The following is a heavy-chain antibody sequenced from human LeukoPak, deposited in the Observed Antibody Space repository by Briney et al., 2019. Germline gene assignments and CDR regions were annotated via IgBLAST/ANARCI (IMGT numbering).Heavy chain of an antibody. J-gene: IGHJ4*02. Sequence: GGSLRLSCAASGFTFDDYAMHWVRQGPGKGLEWVSGISWNSAMIAYADSVKGQFTISRDNAKNSLYLQMNSLRAEDTALYYCAKDISDLPAAGPQGSHFDYWGQGTLVTVSS. CDR3: AKDISDLPAAGPQGSHFDY. CDR2: ISWNSAMI. CDR1: GFTFDDYA. V-gene: IGHV3-9*01. D-gene: IGHD2-2*01.